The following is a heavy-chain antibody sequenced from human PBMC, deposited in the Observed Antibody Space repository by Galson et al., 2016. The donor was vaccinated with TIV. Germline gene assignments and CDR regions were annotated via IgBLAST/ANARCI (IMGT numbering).Heavy chain of an antibody. CDR1: GYSFANYW. V-gene: IGHV5-10-1*01. J-gene: IGHJ4*02. Sequence: QSGAEVKKPGESLRISCRGSGYSFANYWISWVRQMPGKGLEWMGRIDPSDSYVNYNASFQGRITISVDKSINTADLQWSSLKASDTAMYFCATFLGSGSYYKAYFDHWGQGARVTVSS. CDR3: ATFLGSGSYYKAYFDH. CDR2: IDPSDSYV. D-gene: IGHD3-10*01.